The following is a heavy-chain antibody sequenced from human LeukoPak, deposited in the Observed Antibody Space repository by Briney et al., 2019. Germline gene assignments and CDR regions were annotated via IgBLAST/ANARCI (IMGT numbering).Heavy chain of an antibody. D-gene: IGHD3-10*01. V-gene: IGHV1-2*02. J-gene: IGHJ4*02. CDR1: GYTFTGYY. CDR3: ARERYYTSGSYYNRVDY. CDR2: LNPNSGGT. Sequence: ASVKVSCKASGYTFTGYYIHWVRQAPGQGLEWMGWLNPNSGGTNYAQKFQGRVTMTRDTSISSAYMELSRLRSDDTAVYYCARERYYTSGSYYNRVDYWGQGTLVTVSS.